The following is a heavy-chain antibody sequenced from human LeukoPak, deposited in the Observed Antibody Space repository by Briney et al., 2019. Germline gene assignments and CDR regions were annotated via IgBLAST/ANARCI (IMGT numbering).Heavy chain of an antibody. CDR3: ARAPFGVVILNWFDP. V-gene: IGHV1-46*01. CDR2: INPSGGST. Sequence: ASVKVSCKASGYTFTSYYMHWVRQAPGQGLEWMGIINPSGGSTSYAQKFQGRVTMTRVMSTSTVYMELSSLRSEDTAVYYCARAPFGVVILNWFDPWGQGTLVTVSS. J-gene: IGHJ5*02. CDR1: GYTFTSYY. D-gene: IGHD3-3*01.